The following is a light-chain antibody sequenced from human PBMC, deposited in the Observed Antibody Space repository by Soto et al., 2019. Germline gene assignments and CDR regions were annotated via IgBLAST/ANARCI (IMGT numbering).Light chain of an antibody. CDR1: QSISGE. CDR3: QQGHDWPLT. CDR2: GVS. J-gene: IGKJ2*01. Sequence: EIVMTQSPATLSVSPGERATLSCRASQSISGELAWYQQRPGQPPRLLIYGVSTRATGAPDRFSGSGSGSDFTLTISGLQSEDFAVSYCQQGHDWPLTFGKG. V-gene: IGKV3-15*01.